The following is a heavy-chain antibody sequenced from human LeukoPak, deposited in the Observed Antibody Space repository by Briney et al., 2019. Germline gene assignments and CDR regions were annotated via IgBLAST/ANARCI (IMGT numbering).Heavy chain of an antibody. CDR1: GFSFSSYA. CDR3: AKDGGGWYTSGWYYFDY. D-gene: IGHD6-19*01. V-gene: IGHV3-23*01. CDR2: ISGSGGRT. Sequence: PGGSLRLSCAASGFSFSSYAMNWVRQAPGKGLEWVSAISGSGGRTYYADSVKGRFTISRDNSKNTLYLQMNSLRAEDTAVYYCAKDGGGWYTSGWYYFDYWGQGTLVTVSS. J-gene: IGHJ4*02.